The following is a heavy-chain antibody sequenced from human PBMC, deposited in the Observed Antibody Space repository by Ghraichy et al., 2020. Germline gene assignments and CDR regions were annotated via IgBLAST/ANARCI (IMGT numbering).Heavy chain of an antibody. CDR3: VKGNYFFDY. J-gene: IGHJ4*02. CDR1: GFTFSTSS. Sequence: SCSASGFTFSTSSMHWVRQAPRKGLEYVSAININGGTTYYADSVKGRFTISRDISQNTLYLYMSSLRAEDTAVYYCVKGNYFFDYWGQGTLVTVSS. V-gene: IGHV3-64D*06. CDR2: ININGGTT.